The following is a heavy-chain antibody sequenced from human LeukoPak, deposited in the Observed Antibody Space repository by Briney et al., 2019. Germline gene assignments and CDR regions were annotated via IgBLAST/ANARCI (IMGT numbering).Heavy chain of an antibody. CDR1: GDSISTYY. CDR3: TRHLIREEYSSSSIGFDP. Sequence: AETLSLTCSVSGDSISTYYWSWIRQPPGKGLEWIGYVDYSGSINYNPSLKRRVTISVDTSKNQFSLKLSSVTAADTAVYYCTRHLIREEYSSSSIGFDPWGQGTLVTVSS. V-gene: IGHV4-59*08. J-gene: IGHJ5*02. CDR2: VDYSGSI. D-gene: IGHD6-6*01.